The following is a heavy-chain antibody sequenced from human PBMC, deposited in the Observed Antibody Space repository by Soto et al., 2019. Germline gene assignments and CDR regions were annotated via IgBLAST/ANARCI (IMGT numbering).Heavy chain of an antibody. J-gene: IGHJ4*02. CDR3: ASSNTIFYDY. Sequence: SETLSLTCTVSGGSISSSSYYWGWIRQPPRKRLERIGSIYYIWSTYYNPSLKSRVTISVDTSKNQFSLKLSSVTAADTAVYYCASSNTIFYDYWGQGTLVTVSS. CDR1: GGSISSSSYY. V-gene: IGHV4-39*01. CDR2: IYYIWST. D-gene: IGHD3-3*01.